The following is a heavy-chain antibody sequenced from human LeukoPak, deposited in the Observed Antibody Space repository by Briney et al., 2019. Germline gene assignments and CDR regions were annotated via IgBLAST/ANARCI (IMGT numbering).Heavy chain of an antibody. D-gene: IGHD5-24*01. CDR3: ARGRGWPYYYYMDV. CDR2: INHSGST. CDR1: GGSISSSSYY. Sequence: SETLSLTCTVSGGSISSSSYYWGWIRQPPGTGLEWIGEINHSGSTNYNPSLKSRVTISVDTSKNQFSLKLSSVTAADTAVYYCARGRGWPYYYYMDVWGKGTTVTVSS. J-gene: IGHJ6*03. V-gene: IGHV4-39*07.